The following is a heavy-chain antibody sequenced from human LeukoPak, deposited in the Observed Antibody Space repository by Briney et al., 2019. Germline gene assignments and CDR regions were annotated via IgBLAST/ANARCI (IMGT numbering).Heavy chain of an antibody. D-gene: IGHD3-3*01. V-gene: IGHV3-21*01. CDR3: ARDQEGIFGVVNDY. J-gene: IGHJ4*02. Sequence: PGGSLRLSCAASGFTFSSYSMNWVRQAPGKGLEWVSSISSSSSYIYYADSVKGRFTISRDNAKNSLYLQMNSLRAEDTAVYYCARDQEGIFGVVNDYWGQGTLVTVSS. CDR1: GFTFSSYS. CDR2: ISSSSSYI.